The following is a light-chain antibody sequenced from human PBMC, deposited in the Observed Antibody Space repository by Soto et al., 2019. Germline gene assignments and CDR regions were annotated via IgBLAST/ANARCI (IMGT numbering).Light chain of an antibody. V-gene: IGKV1-5*01. CDR3: QQYNSYSPRT. J-gene: IGKJ1*01. CDR1: QSISSW. Sequence: DIQMTQSPSTLSASVGDRVTITCRASQSISSWLAWYQQKPGKAPKLLIYDASSLESGVPLRLSGSGSGTEFTLTISSLQPDDFATYYCQQYNSYSPRTFGQGTKVDIK. CDR2: DAS.